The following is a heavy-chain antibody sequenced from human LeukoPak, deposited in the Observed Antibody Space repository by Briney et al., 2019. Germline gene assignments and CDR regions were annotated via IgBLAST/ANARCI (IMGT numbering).Heavy chain of an antibody. CDR3: ARVAGWHWFDP. V-gene: IGHV3-23*01. J-gene: IGHJ5*02. Sequence: GGSLRLSCAASGFTFSSYVMTWVRQAPGRGLEWVSSIRPSGDNTYYGGSVKGRFTISRDNSKNTVYLQMNTMRVDATAVYYCARVAGWHWFDPWGQGTLVTVSS. CDR1: GFTFSSYV. D-gene: IGHD6-19*01. CDR2: IRPSGDNT.